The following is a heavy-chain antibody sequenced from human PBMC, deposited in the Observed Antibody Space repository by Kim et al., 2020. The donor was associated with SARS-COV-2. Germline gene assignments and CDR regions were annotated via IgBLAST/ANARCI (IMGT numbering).Heavy chain of an antibody. CDR2: IIPVFNAE. J-gene: IGHJ4*02. CDR1: GGTFSKYV. D-gene: IGHD1-26*01. V-gene: IGHV1-69*06. CDR3: TRDEVDTFDY. Sequence: SVKVSCKASGGTFSKYVTSWVRQAPGQGLEWMGGIIPVFNAEKNAQKFQGRVTITADTSTNTVYMELSSRTVDDTAVYYCTRDEVDTFDYCGQGTLVTV.